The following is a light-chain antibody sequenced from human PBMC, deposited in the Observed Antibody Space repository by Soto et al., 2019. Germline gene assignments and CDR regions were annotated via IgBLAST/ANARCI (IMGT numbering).Light chain of an antibody. CDR1: SSNIGNND. CDR2: ENN. V-gene: IGLV1-51*02. J-gene: IGLJ2*01. Sequence: QSVLTQPPSVSAAPGQKVTISCSGTSSNIGNNDVSWYLHLPGTAPKLLIYENNKRPSGIPDRFSGSKSGTSATLGITGLQTGDEADYYCGTWDSSLSAVVFGGGTKVTVL. CDR3: GTWDSSLSAVV.